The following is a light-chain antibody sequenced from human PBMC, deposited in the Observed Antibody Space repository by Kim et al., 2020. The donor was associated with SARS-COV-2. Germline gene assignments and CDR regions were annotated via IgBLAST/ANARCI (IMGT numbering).Light chain of an antibody. V-gene: IGKV1-17*03. J-gene: IGKJ1*01. CDR3: LQHNIYPLS. CDR2: DAS. CDR1: QDIKIY. Sequence: ATVGDKVTITCRASQDIKIYLALFQQKPGKVPERLIYDASTLHSGVPSRFSGSGSGTEFTLTISSLQPEDFAVYYCLQHNIYPLSFGQGTKVDIK.